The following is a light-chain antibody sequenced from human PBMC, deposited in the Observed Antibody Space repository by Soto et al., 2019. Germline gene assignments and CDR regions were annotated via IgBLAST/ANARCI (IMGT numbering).Light chain of an antibody. Sequence: QSVLTQPASVSGSPGQSITISCTGTSSDVGNYNLVSWYQQHPGRAPKLIIYEANERPSGVSDRFSGSKSGITASLTISGLQPEDEADYYCCSYAASNTSVLFGGGTKVTVL. CDR1: SSDVGNYNL. CDR3: CSYAASNTSVL. V-gene: IGLV2-23*01. CDR2: EAN. J-gene: IGLJ2*01.